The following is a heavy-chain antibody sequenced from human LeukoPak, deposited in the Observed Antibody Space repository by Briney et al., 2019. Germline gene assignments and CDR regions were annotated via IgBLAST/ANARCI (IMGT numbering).Heavy chain of an antibody. CDR2: IYPGDSDT. V-gene: IGHV5-51*01. J-gene: IGHJ4*02. CDR3: ARSAGFSSGNYYPFDF. D-gene: IGHD3-10*01. CDR1: GYSFTTYW. Sequence: GESLKISCKGSGYSFTTYWIAWVRQMPGKGLEWMGIIYPGDSDTKYSPSFQGQVTILADKSISTAYLQWSSLKASDTAMYYCARSAGFSSGNYYPFDFWGQGTLVTVSS.